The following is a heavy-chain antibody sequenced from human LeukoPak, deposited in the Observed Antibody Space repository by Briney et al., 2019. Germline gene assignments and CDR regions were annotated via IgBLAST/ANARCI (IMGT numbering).Heavy chain of an antibody. Sequence: GGSLRLSCAASGFTFSSYSMNWVRQAPGKGLEWVSSISSSSSYIYYADSAKGRFTISRDNSKNTLYLQMNSLRAEDTAVYYRAKDHVDTAMVTGGMDVWGQGTTVTVSS. J-gene: IGHJ6*02. CDR3: AKDHVDTAMVTGGMDV. V-gene: IGHV3-21*01. CDR1: GFTFSSYS. CDR2: ISSSSSYI. D-gene: IGHD5-18*01.